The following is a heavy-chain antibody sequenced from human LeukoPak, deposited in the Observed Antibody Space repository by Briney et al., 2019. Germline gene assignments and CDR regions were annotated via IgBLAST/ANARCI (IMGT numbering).Heavy chain of an antibody. J-gene: IGHJ3*02. CDR2: INSDGSST. CDR3: AREIDWNDGGAFDI. CDR1: GFTFSSYC. Sequence: GSLRLSCAASGFTFSSYCMHWVRQAPGKGLVWVSRINSDGSSTSYADSVKGRFTISRDNAKNTLYLQMNSLRAEDTAVYYCAREIDWNDGGAFDIWGQGTMVTVSS. V-gene: IGHV3-74*01. D-gene: IGHD1-1*01.